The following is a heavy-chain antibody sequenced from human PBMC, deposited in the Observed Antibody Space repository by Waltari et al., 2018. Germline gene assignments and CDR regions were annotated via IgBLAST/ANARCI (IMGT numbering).Heavy chain of an antibody. J-gene: IGHJ6*03. Sequence: EVQVVEAGGGLVQPGGSLRLSCAASGFTFSNYEFNWVRQAPGKGLEWVSYSDNSGSTVYYADSVKGRFTISRDNAKNSLYLEMNSLRAEDTAAYYCARPSTEYYCYYYYMDVWGKGTTVTVS. CDR1: GFTFSNYE. V-gene: IGHV3-48*03. CDR2: SDNSGSTV. CDR3: ARPSTEYYCYYYYMDV.